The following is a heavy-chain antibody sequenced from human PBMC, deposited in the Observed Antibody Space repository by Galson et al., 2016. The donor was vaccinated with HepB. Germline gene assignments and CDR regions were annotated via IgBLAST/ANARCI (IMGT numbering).Heavy chain of an antibody. CDR2: IKTKTEGATT. Sequence: SLRLSCAASGVTLSNARMSWVRQAPGKGLEWVGRIKTKTEGATTDYAAPVKGRFTISRDDSENTLYLQMNSLKTEDTGVYYCTLFGLPRDGYNFDYWGQGTLVTVSS. CDR3: TLFGLPRDGYNFDY. V-gene: IGHV3-15*01. CDR1: GVTLSNAR. J-gene: IGHJ4*02. D-gene: IGHD5-24*01.